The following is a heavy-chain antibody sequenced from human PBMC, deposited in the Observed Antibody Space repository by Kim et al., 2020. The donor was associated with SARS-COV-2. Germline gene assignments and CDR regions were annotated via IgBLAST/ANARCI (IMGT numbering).Heavy chain of an antibody. V-gene: IGHV1-58*01. CDR3: AADADPTVVTPVGGY. CDR2: IVVGSGNT. Sequence: SVKVSCKASGFTFTSSAVQWVRQARGQRLEWIGWIVVGSGNTNYAQKFQERVTITRDMSTSTAYMELSSLRSEDTAVYYCAADADPTVVTPVGGYWGQGTLVTVSS. CDR1: GFTFTSSA. D-gene: IGHD4-17*01. J-gene: IGHJ4*02.